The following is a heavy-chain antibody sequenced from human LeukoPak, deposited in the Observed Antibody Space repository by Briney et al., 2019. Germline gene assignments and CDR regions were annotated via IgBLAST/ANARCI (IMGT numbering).Heavy chain of an antibody. CDR1: GGSISSGNYF. Sequence: TSETLSLTCTVSGGSISSGNYFWSWIRQPAGKGLEWIGRFYTSGSTNYNPSLKSRVTLSVDTSNNQFSLKLSSVTAADTAVYYCATQDSSSWYFDYWGQGTLVTVSS. CDR2: FYTSGST. CDR3: ATQDSSSWYFDY. V-gene: IGHV4-61*02. D-gene: IGHD6-13*01. J-gene: IGHJ4*02.